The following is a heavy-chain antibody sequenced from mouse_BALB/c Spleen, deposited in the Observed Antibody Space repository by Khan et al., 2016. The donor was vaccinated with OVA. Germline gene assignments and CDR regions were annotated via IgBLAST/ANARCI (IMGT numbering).Heavy chain of an antibody. D-gene: IGHD2-10*01. CDR1: GFSLTNYG. Sequence: QVQLKESGPGLVAPSQNLSITCTISGFSLTNYGIHWVRQPPGKGLEWLVVIWSDGSTTYNSALKSRLTISKDNSKSQVFLKMNSLQTDDKAMYFCARQPYYHYNIMDYWGQGTSVTVSS. J-gene: IGHJ4*01. CDR3: ARQPYYHYNIMDY. V-gene: IGHV2-6-1*01. CDR2: IWSDGST.